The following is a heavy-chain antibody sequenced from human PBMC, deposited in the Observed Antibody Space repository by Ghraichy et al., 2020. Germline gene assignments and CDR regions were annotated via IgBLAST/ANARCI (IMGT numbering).Heavy chain of an antibody. Sequence: GGSLRLSCAVFGFTLSDHYMDWVRQVPGKGLEWVGRSRSKAKSYRTEYAASVKGRFTISRDDSKNSLYLQMSSLKTEDSAVYYCTRDRAVADKSAFDIWGRGKMVTVSS. J-gene: IGHJ3*02. CDR1: GFTLSDHY. V-gene: IGHV3-72*01. D-gene: IGHD6-19*01. CDR3: TRDRAVADKSAFDI. CDR2: SRSKAKSYRT.